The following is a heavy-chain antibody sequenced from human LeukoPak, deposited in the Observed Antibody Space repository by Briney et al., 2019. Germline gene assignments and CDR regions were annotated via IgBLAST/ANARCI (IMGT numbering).Heavy chain of an antibody. J-gene: IGHJ6*03. CDR3: ARSRAYYYYMDV. D-gene: IGHD6-13*01. CDR2: ISSSSTI. CDR1: GFTFSSYS. V-gene: IGHV3-48*01. Sequence: GGSLRLSCAASGFTFSSYSMNWARQAPGKGLEWVSYISSSSTIYYADSVKGRFTISRDNAKNSLYLQMNSLRAEDTAVYYCARSRAYYYYMDVWGKGTTVTVSS.